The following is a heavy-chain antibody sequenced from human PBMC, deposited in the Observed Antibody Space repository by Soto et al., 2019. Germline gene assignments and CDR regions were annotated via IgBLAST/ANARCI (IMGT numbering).Heavy chain of an antibody. CDR2: INHRGSL. V-gene: IGHV4-31*03. CDR1: GGPMTSGDQY. Sequence: SETLSLTCTVTGGPMTSGDQYWTWIRHRPGEGLEWFGYINHRGSLYYNPSLKSRVSMSVDTSKNQFSLNLSSVTAADTAVYYCARELPQRQGRNMDVWGQGTTATVSS. CDR3: ARELPQRQGRNMDV. J-gene: IGHJ6*02. D-gene: IGHD1-1*01.